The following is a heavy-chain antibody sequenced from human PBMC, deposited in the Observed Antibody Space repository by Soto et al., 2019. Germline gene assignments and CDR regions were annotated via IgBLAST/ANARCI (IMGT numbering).Heavy chain of an antibody. V-gene: IGHV3-53*01. CDR2: IYARGTT. J-gene: IGHJ4*02. Sequence: VQLVESGGGLIQPGGSVRLSCAASGFTVSNNYMTWVRQAPGKGLEWVSIIYARGTTYYADSVKGRFTISRDNSDNTLYLHMNNLRSEDTAMYYCARERDTTGYILRYWGQGTLVTVSS. CDR3: ARERDTTGYILRY. D-gene: IGHD4-4*01. CDR1: GFTVSNNY.